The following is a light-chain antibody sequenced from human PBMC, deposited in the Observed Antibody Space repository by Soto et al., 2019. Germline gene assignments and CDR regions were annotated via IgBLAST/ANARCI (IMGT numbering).Light chain of an antibody. V-gene: IGKV3-20*01. CDR2: GAS. J-gene: IGKJ4*01. CDR3: QQYDNSPLT. Sequence: EIELTQSPDTLSSSPGDRATLSCRASQSVGNMFLAWFQQKPGQAPRLLIYGASNRATGIPDRFSGSGSGTDFTLTISRLEPEDFAVYYCQQYDNSPLTFGGGTKVDI. CDR1: QSVGNMF.